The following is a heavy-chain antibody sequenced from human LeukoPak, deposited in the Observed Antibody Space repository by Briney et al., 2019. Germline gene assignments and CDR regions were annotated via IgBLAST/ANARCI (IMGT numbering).Heavy chain of an antibody. Sequence: GGSLGLSCAASGFTFSSYGMHWVRQAPGKGLEWVAFIRYDGSNKYYADSVKGRFTISRDNSKNTLYLQMNSLRAEDTAVYYCAKDYDHHNWFDPWGQGTLVTVSS. J-gene: IGHJ5*02. CDR2: IRYDGSNK. V-gene: IGHV3-30*02. CDR1: GFTFSSYG. CDR3: AKDYDHHNWFDP. D-gene: IGHD3-16*01.